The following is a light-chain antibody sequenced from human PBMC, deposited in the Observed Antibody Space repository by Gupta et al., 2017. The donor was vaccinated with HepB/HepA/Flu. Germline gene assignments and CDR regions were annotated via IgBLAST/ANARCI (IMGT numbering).Light chain of an antibody. J-gene: IGLJ2*01. CDR2: EGR. CDR1: ILPRKY. Sequence: YELTQLPSVSVSPGPTATMTCSGDILPRKYAYWYHQRPGQAPLLVIYEGRKRPSGIPERFSASSSGTVAALTISGAQVEGEGDYYCYSTDNTGHPLFGGGTKLSVL. CDR3: YSTDNTGHPL. V-gene: IGLV3-10*01.